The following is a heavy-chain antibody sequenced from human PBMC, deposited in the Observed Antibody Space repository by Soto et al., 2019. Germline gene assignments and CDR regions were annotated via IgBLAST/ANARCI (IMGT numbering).Heavy chain of an antibody. V-gene: IGHV4-61*01. CDR3: ARDGYDFWSGYYS. CDR2: IYYSGST. Sequence: PSETLSLTCTVSGGSVSSGSYYWSWIRQPPGKGLEWIGYIYYSGSTNYNPSLKSRVTISVDTSKNQFSLKLSSVTAADTAVYYCARDGYDFWSGYYSWGQGTLVTVSS. D-gene: IGHD3-3*01. CDR1: GGSVSSGSYY. J-gene: IGHJ4*02.